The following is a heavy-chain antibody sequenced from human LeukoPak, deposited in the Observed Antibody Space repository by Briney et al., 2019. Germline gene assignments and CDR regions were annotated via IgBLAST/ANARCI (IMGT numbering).Heavy chain of an antibody. Sequence: AGGSLRLSCAASGFSFSNYWMHRVRQAPGKGLVWVTRMNSDGSATYYADSVQGRFTISRDNAKNTLYLQMNSLRAEDTAMYFCAKGPNYFDSWGQGTLVTVSS. CDR1: GFSFSNYW. CDR2: MNSDGSAT. V-gene: IGHV3-74*01. CDR3: AKGPNYFDS. J-gene: IGHJ4*02.